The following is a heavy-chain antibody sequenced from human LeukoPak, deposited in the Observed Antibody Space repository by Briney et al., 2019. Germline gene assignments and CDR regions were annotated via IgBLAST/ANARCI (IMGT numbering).Heavy chain of an antibody. J-gene: IGHJ5*02. CDR3: ARDLDDFPWFDP. CDR2: IIPIFGTA. V-gene: IGHV1-69*13. D-gene: IGHD3-3*01. CDR1: GGTFSSYA. Sequence: SVKVSCKASGGTFSSYAISWVRQAPGQGLEWMGGIIPIFGTANYAQKFQGRVTITADESTSTAYMELSSLRSEDTAVYYCARDLDDFPWFDPWGQGTLVTVSS.